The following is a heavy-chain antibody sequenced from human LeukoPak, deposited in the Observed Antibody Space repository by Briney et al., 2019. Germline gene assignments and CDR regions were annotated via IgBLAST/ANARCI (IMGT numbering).Heavy chain of an antibody. J-gene: IGHJ4*02. D-gene: IGHD3-22*01. CDR1: GGTFSSYA. CDR3: ARETPDSYYFDY. V-gene: IGHV1-69*05. Sequence: SVKVSCKASGGTFSSYAISWVRQAPGQGLEWMGGIIPIFGTANYAQKFQGRVTITTDESTSTAYMELSSLRSEDTAVYCCARETPDSYYFDYRGQGTLVTVSS. CDR2: IIPIFGTA.